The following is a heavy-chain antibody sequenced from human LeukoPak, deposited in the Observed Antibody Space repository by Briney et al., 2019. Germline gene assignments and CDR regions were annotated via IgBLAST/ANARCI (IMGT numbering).Heavy chain of an antibody. Sequence: PGRSLRLSCAASGFTFRSYSMHWVRQAPGKGLEWAATIPYDGSNVYYADSVKGRFTISRDNSKNTVYLEMSGLRVEDTGVFHCARKRGGIYDSRALDLWGQGTTVIVSS. J-gene: IGHJ6*02. CDR1: GFTFRSYS. D-gene: IGHD3-22*01. V-gene: IGHV3-30-3*01. CDR3: ARKRGGIYDSRALDL. CDR2: IPYDGSNV.